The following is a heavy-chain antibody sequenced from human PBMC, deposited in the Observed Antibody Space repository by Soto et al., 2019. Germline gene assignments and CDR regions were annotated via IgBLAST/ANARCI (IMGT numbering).Heavy chain of an antibody. J-gene: IGHJ4*02. V-gene: IGHV3-30-3*01. Sequence: QVQLVESGGGVVQPGRSLRLSCAASGFTFSSYAMHWVRQAPGKGLEWVAVISYDGSNKYYADSVKGRFTISRDNSKNTLYLQMNSLRAEYTAVYYCARDQFTVTTSYFDSWGQCTLVTVSS. D-gene: IGHD4-4*01. CDR1: GFTFSSYA. CDR3: ARDQFTVTTSYFDS. CDR2: ISYDGSNK.